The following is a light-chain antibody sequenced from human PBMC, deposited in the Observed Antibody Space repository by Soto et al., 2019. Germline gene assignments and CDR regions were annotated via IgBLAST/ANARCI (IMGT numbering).Light chain of an antibody. J-gene: IGKJ3*01. CDR3: HPYDNPLRLT. CDR1: QDIRNR. CDR2: DAS. V-gene: IGKV1-33*01. Sequence: DIQMTQSPPSLSASVGDRVTITCQASQDIRNRLNWYRQKPGKAPEVLIYDASNLATGVPSRFTGSGSDIYFILSISSLQPEDIATYYCHPYDNPLRLTIGPGTKVNIQ.